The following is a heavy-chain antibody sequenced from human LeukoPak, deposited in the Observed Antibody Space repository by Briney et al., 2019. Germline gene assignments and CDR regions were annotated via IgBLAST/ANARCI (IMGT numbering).Heavy chain of an antibody. J-gene: IGHJ4*02. CDR3: ARSSWNVDFDY. Sequence: PSQTLPLTCTVSGGSISSGSYYWSWIRQPAGKGLEWIGRIYTSGSTNYNPSLKSRVTISVDTSKNQFSLKLSSVTAADTAVYYCARSSWNVDFDYWGQGTLVTVSS. CDR2: IYTSGST. V-gene: IGHV4-61*02. CDR1: GGSISSGSYY. D-gene: IGHD1-1*01.